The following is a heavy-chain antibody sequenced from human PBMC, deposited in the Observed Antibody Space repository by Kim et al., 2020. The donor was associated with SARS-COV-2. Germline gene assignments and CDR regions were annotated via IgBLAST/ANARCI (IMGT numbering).Heavy chain of an antibody. CDR1: GGSISSGSYY. Sequence: SETLSLTCTVSGGSISSGSYYWSWIRQPAGKGLEWIGRIYTSGSTNYNPSLKSRVTISVDTSKNQFSLKLSSVTAADTAVYYCAREQGLRGWYYYGMDVWGQGTTVTVSS. CDR3: AREQGLRGWYYYGMDV. J-gene: IGHJ6*02. CDR2: IYTSGST. D-gene: IGHD3-10*01. V-gene: IGHV4-61*02.